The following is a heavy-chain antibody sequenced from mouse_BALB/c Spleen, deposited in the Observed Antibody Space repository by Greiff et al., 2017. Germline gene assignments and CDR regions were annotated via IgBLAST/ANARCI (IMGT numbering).Heavy chain of an antibody. J-gene: IGHJ2*01. CDR1: GFTFTDYY. Sequence: DGQLVESGGGLVQPGGSLRLSCATSGFTFTDYYMSWVRQPPGKALEWLGFIRNKANGYTTEYSASVKGRFTISRDNSQSILYLQMNTLRAEDSATYYCARAGSSVDYWGQGTTLTVSS. D-gene: IGHD1-1*01. CDR2: IRNKANGYTT. CDR3: ARAGSSVDY. V-gene: IGHV7-3*02.